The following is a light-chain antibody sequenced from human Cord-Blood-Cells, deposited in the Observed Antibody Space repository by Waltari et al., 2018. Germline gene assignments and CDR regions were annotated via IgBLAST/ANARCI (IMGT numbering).Light chain of an antibody. V-gene: IGLV2-14*01. CDR3: SSYTSSSTEV. CDR2: DVS. J-gene: IGLJ2*01. Sequence: QSALTQPASVSGSPGPSIPISCTGTSSAVGGYNYVSWYQQHPGKAPKLMIYDVSNRPSGVSNRFSGSKSGNTASLTISGLQAEDEADYYCSSYTSSSTEVFGGGTKLTVL. CDR1: SSAVGGYNY.